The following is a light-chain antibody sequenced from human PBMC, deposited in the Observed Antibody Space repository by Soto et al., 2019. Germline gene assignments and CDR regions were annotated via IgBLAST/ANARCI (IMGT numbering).Light chain of an antibody. V-gene: IGLV2-14*01. CDR3: ISYTGSSTSYV. J-gene: IGLJ1*01. CDR1: SSDVGSYNH. CDR2: EVT. Sequence: LTQPASVSGSPGQSITISCSGTSSDVGSYNHVAWYQQFPGKTPKLIIYEVTYRPSGVSHRFSASKSGNTASLTISELQAEDEADYYCISYTGSSTSYVFGTGTKVTVL.